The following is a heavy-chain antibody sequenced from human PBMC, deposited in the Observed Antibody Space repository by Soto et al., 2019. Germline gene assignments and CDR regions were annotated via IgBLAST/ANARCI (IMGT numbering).Heavy chain of an antibody. Sequence: GGSLRLSCATSGFTFSNYWIHWVRQAPGEGLVWVSRINPDATTINYTDSVKGRFTVSRDNAKNTLYLQMNSLRAEDTAVYYCATAGSYRFDHWGQGTLVTVSS. D-gene: IGHD3-10*01. J-gene: IGHJ4*02. V-gene: IGHV3-74*01. CDR1: GFTFSNYW. CDR2: INPDATTI. CDR3: ATAGSYRFDH.